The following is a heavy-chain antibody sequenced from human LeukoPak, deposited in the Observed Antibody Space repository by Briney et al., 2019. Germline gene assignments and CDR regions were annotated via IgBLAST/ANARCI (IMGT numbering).Heavy chain of an antibody. Sequence: PSETLSLTCAVYGGSFSGYYWNWIRQPPGKGLEWIGEINHSGSTNYNPSLKSRVTISVDTSKNQFSLKLSSVTAADTAVYYCAREGGNYYDSSGYLHWGQGTLVTVSS. D-gene: IGHD3-22*01. CDR1: GGSFSGYY. CDR2: INHSGST. CDR3: AREGGNYYDSSGYLH. J-gene: IGHJ4*02. V-gene: IGHV4-34*01.